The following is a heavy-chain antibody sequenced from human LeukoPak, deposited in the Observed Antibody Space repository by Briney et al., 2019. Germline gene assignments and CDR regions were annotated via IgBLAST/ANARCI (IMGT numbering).Heavy chain of an antibody. V-gene: IGHV3-74*01. CDR2: INSDGSST. Sequence: AGGSLRLSCAASGFTFSSYWMHWVRQAPGKGLVWVSRINSDGSSTRYADSVKGRFTISRDNAKNTLYLQMNSLRAEDTAVYYCARDWLGDQYYYYYYYMDVWGKGTTVTVSS. J-gene: IGHJ6*03. D-gene: IGHD3-10*01. CDR1: GFTFSSYW. CDR3: ARDWLGDQYYYYYYYMDV.